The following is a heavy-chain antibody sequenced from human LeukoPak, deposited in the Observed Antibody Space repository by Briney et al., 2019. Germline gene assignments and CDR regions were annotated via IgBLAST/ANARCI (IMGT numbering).Heavy chain of an antibody. V-gene: IGHV3-23*01. Sequence: GGSLRLSCAASGFTFSSYAVSWVRQAPGKGLEWVSAISGSGGSTYYADSVKGRFTISRDNSKNTLYLQMNSLRAEDTAVYYCAKSPHPHEPIRSFDYWGQGTLVTVSS. D-gene: IGHD3-3*02. CDR3: AKSPHPHEPIRSFDY. CDR2: ISGSGGST. J-gene: IGHJ4*02. CDR1: GFTFSSYA.